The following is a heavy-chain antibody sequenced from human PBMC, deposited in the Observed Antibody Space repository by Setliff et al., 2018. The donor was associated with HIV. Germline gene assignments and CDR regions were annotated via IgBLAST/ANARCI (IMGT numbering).Heavy chain of an antibody. V-gene: IGHV1-69*05. Sequence: SVKVSCKASGDTFSNNAINWVRQAPGHGLEWMGGSIPLFGTTNYAQKFQGRVTLTTDELMKTAYMELSSPRSEDTAVYYCASGGAYYSYGFGWWGQGTLVTVSS. CDR2: SIPLFGTT. CDR1: GDTFSNNA. J-gene: IGHJ4*02. CDR3: ASGGAYYSYGFGW. D-gene: IGHD5-18*01.